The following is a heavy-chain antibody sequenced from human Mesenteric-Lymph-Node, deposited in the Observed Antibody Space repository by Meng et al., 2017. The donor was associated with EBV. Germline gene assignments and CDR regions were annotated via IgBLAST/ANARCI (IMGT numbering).Heavy chain of an antibody. V-gene: IGHV4-30-4*01. D-gene: IGHD3-10*01. CDR2: IYYSGST. J-gene: IGHJ5*02. CDR3: ARAHRVLFGELNWFDP. Sequence: GQLQESGPGLVKPSQPLSLTCAVSSGSINSGSYYWSWIRQPPGKGLEWIGYIYYSGSTYYNPSLKSRVTISVDTSKNQFSLKLKSVTAADTAVYYCARAHRVLFGELNWFDPWGQGTLVTVSS. CDR1: SGSINSGSYY.